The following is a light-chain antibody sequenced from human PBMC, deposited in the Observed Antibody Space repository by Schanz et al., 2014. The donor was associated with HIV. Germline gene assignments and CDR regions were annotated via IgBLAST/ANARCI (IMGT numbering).Light chain of an antibody. Sequence: QSVLTQPASVSGSPGQSITISCTGTSSDVGAYNGVSWWQQHPGKAPKILIHGVNNRPSGISPRFSASKSDNTASLTISGLQAEDEGDYYCCSCTNTNTWVFGGGTKLTVL. CDR3: CSCTNTNTWV. CDR1: SSDVGAYNG. V-gene: IGLV2-14*03. CDR2: GVN. J-gene: IGLJ3*02.